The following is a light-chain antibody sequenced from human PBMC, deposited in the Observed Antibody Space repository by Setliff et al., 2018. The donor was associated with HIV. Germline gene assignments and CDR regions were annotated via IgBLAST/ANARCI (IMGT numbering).Light chain of an antibody. CDR1: SSDVGSYNR. V-gene: IGLV2-18*02. Sequence: QSVLTQPPPVSGSPGQSVTISCTGPSSDVGSYNRISWYQQPPGTAPKLIIYEVSNRPSGVPDRFSGSKSGNTASLTISGLQAEDEALYYCSSYSSTSTLIFGGGTKVTVL. J-gene: IGLJ2*01. CDR2: EVS. CDR3: SSYSSTSTLI.